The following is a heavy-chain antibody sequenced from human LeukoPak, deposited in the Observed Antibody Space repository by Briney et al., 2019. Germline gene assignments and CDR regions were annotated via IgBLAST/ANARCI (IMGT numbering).Heavy chain of an antibody. CDR1: GYTLTVLS. D-gene: IGHD3-22*01. Sequence: GASVKVSCKVSGYTLTVLSMHWVRQAPGKGLEWMGGFDPEDGETIYAQKFQGRVTMTEDTSTDTAYMELSSLRSEDRAVYYCATGTDSSGYNLDYWGQGTLVTVSS. CDR3: ATGTDSSGYNLDY. J-gene: IGHJ4*02. CDR2: FDPEDGET. V-gene: IGHV1-24*01.